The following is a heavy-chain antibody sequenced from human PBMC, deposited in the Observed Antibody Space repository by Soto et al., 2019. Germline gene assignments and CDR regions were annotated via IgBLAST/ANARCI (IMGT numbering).Heavy chain of an antibody. Sequence: EVQLVESGGGLVKPGGSLRLSCAASGFTFGTFTMSWVRQAPGKGLEWGSSIGTTSTYIYYADSVRGRFTISRDNAKNSLYLQMNSLRAEDTAVYFCARVMCGDCSSYYYYSMDVWGQGTTVTVSS. D-gene: IGHD2-21*02. CDR3: ARVMCGDCSSYYYYSMDV. J-gene: IGHJ6*02. CDR1: GFTFGTFT. CDR2: IGTTSTYI. V-gene: IGHV3-21*01.